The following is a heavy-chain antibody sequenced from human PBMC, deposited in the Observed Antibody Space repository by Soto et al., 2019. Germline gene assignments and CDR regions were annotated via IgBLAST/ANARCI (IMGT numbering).Heavy chain of an antibody. D-gene: IGHD2-21*01. CDR3: AKRGRAEFPVF. J-gene: IGHJ4*02. CDR1: GDSFRSRDHY. CDR2: IFYSGST. Sequence: SETLSLTCTVSGDSFRSRDHYWGWIRQPPGKGLEWIGSIFYSGSTYYNPSLKSRVTISVDTSKNQVSLKVSSLTAADTAVYYCAKRGRAEFPVFWCQGPLVTVSS. V-gene: IGHV4-39*01.